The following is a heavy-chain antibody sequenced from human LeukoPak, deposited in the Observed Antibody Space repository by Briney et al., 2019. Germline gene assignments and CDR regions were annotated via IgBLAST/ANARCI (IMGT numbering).Heavy chain of an antibody. CDR2: MNPNSGNT. J-gene: IGHJ3*02. V-gene: IGHV1-8*03. Sequence: ASVKVSCKASGYTFTSYDINWVRQATGQGREWMGWMNPNSGNTGYAQKFQGRVTITRNTSISTAYMELSSLRSEDTAVYYCARGEQLDAFDIWGQGTMVTVSS. D-gene: IGHD6-6*01. CDR1: GYTFTSYD. CDR3: ARGEQLDAFDI.